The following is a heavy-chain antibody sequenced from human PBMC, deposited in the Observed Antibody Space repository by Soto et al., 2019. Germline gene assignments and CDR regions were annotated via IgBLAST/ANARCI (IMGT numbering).Heavy chain of an antibody. CDR3: ARVRGGGSDYYFDY. CDR1: GGTFSSYA. V-gene: IGHV1-69*01. Sequence: QVQLVQSGAEVKKPGSSVKVSCKASGGTFSSYAISWVRQAPGQGLEWMGGIIPIFGTANYAQKFQGRVTITADESTSTAYMALSSLRSEGTAVYYCARVRGGGSDYYFDYWGQGPLVTVSS. D-gene: IGHD2-15*01. CDR2: IIPIFGTA. J-gene: IGHJ4*02.